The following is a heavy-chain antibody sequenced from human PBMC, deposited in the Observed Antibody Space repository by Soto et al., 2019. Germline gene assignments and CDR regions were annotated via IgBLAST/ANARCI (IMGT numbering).Heavy chain of an antibody. CDR2: ISYDGSKK. J-gene: IGHJ4*02. CDR3: ARDYDSSGYPRYYFAY. V-gene: IGHV3-30*03. D-gene: IGHD3-22*01. Sequence: HPGGSLRLSCSASGFTFSGYGMHWVRQPPGKGLEWVAVISYDGSKKYYADSVKGRFTISRDNSKNTLYLQMNSLRAEDTAVYYCARDYDSSGYPRYYFAYWGQGTLVTVSS. CDR1: GFTFSGYG.